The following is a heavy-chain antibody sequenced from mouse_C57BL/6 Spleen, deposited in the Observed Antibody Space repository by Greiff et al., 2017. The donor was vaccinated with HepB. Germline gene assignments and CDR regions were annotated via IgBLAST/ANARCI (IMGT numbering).Heavy chain of an antibody. CDR3: ARWGDDTYGSSSYFDY. J-gene: IGHJ2*01. Sequence: EVQLQQSGPELVKPGASVKIPCKASGYTFTDYNMDWVKQSHGKSLEWIGDINPNNGGTIYNQKFKGKATLTVDKSSSTAYMELRSLTSEDTAVYYCARWGDDTYGSSSYFDYWGQGTTLTVSS. D-gene: IGHD1-1*01. CDR2: INPNNGGT. V-gene: IGHV1-18*01. CDR1: GYTFTDYN.